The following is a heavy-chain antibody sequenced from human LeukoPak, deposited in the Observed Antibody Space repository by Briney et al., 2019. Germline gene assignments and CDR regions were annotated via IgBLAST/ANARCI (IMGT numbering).Heavy chain of an antibody. CDR3: ARYDSSGYFKNWFDP. CDR2: IYYSGST. D-gene: IGHD3-22*01. J-gene: IGHJ5*02. CDR1: GGTISSYY. Sequence: SSETLSLTCTVSGGTISSYYWGWIRQPPGKGLEWIGYIYYSGSTNYNPSLKSRVTISVDTSKNQFSLKLSSVTAADTAVYYCARYDSSGYFKNWFDPWGQGTLVTVSS. V-gene: IGHV4-59*01.